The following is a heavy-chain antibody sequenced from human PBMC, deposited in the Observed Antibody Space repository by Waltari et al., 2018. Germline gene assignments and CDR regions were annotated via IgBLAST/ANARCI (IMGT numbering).Heavy chain of an antibody. CDR2: ISYDGSNK. CDR1: GFTFSSYA. J-gene: IGHJ3*02. CDR3: AREGEPRAFDI. Sequence: QVQLVESGGGVVQPGRSLRLSCAASGFTFSSYAMPWVRQAPGKGLEWVAVISYDGSNKYYADSVKGRFTISRDNSKNTLYLQMNSLRAEDTAVYYCAREGEPRAFDIWGQGTMVTVSS. V-gene: IGHV3-30-3*01.